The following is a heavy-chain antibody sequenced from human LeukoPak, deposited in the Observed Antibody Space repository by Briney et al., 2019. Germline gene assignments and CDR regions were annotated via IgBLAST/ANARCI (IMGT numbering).Heavy chain of an antibody. CDR3: ARDLQFLPGD. V-gene: IGHV1-18*01. D-gene: IGHD7-27*01. J-gene: IGHJ4*02. CDR1: GYTFTNYG. Sequence: GASVKVSCKASGYTFTNYGISWVRQAPGQGLEWMGWISANSGTTNYVQKFQGRVTMTTDTSTSTGYMELRSLRSDDTAVYYCARDLQFLPGDWGQGTLVTVSS. CDR2: ISANSGTT.